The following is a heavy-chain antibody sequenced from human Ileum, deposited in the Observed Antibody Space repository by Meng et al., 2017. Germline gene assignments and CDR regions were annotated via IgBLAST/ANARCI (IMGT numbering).Heavy chain of an antibody. CDR3: ARHDYGDPTAAFDY. Sequence: QVQLQESVPGWVKPSGTLSLTCAVSGASISTSNLWNGVRQPPGKGLEWIGEIHHSGTTNYNPSLKSRVTISLDKSKNQFSLELRSVTAADTAVYYCARHDYGDPTAAFDYWGQGTLVTASS. J-gene: IGHJ4*02. CDR1: GASISTSNL. V-gene: IGHV4-4*02. D-gene: IGHD4-17*01. CDR2: IHHSGTT.